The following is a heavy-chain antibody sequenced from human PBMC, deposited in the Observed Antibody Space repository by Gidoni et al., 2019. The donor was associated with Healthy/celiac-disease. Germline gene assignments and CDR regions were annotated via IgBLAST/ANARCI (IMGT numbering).Heavy chain of an antibody. D-gene: IGHD6-13*01. V-gene: IGHV2-26*01. CDR1: GFSPSNARMG. CDR2: IFSNDEK. CDR3: VQVWDDQAGPSFFNFDY. J-gene: IGHJ4*02. Sequence: QVTLKESGPVLVKPTETLTLTCTVSGFSPSNARMGVSWIRQPPGKALEWLAHIFSNDEKSYSTSLKSRLTISKDTSKSQVVLTMTNMDPVDTATYYCVQVWDDQAGPSFFNFDYWGQGTLVTVSS.